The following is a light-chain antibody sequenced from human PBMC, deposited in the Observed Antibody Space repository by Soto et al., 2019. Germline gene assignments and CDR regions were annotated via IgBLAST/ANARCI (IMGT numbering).Light chain of an antibody. CDR3: QSADSSGTYWV. CDR2: KDR. Sequence: SYELTQPPSVSVSPGQTARITCSGDALPKQYAYWYQQKPGQAPVLVIYKDRERPSGIPGRFSGSSSGTTATLTISGVQAEDEADYYCQSADSSGTYWVFGGGTKVTVL. J-gene: IGLJ3*02. CDR1: ALPKQY. V-gene: IGLV3-25*03.